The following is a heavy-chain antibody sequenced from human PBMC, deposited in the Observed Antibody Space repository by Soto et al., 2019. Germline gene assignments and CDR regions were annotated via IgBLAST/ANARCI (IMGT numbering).Heavy chain of an antibody. CDR3: ARVRRYNWNYLDY. CDR2: IWYDGSNK. J-gene: IGHJ4*02. V-gene: IGHV3-33*01. CDR1: GFTFSSYG. Sequence: GGSLRLSCAASGFTFSSYGMHWVRQAPGKGLEWVAVIWYDGSNKYYADSVKGRFTIPRDNSKNTLYLQMNSLRAEDTAVYYCARVRRYNWNYLDYWGQGTLVTVS. D-gene: IGHD1-20*01.